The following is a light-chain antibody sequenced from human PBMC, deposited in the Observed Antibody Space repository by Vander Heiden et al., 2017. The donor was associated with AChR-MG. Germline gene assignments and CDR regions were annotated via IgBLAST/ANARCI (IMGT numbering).Light chain of an antibody. CDR3: QQYNKWPPFT. J-gene: IGKJ3*01. Sequence: EIVMTPSPATLSVSPGERATLSCRASQSVSSNLAWYQQKPGQAPRLLIYGASTRATGIPARFSGSGSGAEFTLTISSLQSEDFAVYYCQQYNKWPPFTFGPGTKVDIK. CDR1: QSVSSN. V-gene: IGKV3-15*01. CDR2: GAS.